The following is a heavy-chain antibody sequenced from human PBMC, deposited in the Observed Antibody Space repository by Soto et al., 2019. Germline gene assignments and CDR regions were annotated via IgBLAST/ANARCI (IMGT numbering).Heavy chain of an antibody. CDR1: GGTFSSYT. J-gene: IGHJ6*03. CDR2: IIPILGIA. Sequence: SVKVSCEASGGTFSSYTISWVRQAPGQGLEWMGRIIPILGIANYAQKFQGRVTITADKSTSTAYMELSSLRSEDTAVYYCAREYCSGGSCYNNYYYYMDVWGKGTTVTVSS. CDR3: AREYCSGGSCYNNYYYYMDV. D-gene: IGHD2-15*01. V-gene: IGHV1-69*04.